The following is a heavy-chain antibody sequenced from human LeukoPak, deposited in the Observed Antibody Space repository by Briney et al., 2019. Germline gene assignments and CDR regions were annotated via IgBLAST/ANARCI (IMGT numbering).Heavy chain of an antibody. CDR2: ISGDNPGT. Sequence: PSETLSLTCSVSGASTSSSYWSWVRQTPGKGLEWVAAISGDNPGTYHANSVKGRFTISRDNSKNTLHLQMSGLRAEDTARYYCAKAPVGHCSGAFCYHFDSWGQGTLVTVSS. J-gene: IGHJ4*02. D-gene: IGHD2-15*01. V-gene: IGHV3-23*01. CDR3: AKAPVGHCSGAFCYHFDS. CDR1: GASTSSSY.